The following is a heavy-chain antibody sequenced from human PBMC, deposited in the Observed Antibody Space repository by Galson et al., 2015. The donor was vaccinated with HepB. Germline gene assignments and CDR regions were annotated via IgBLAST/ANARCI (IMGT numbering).Heavy chain of an antibody. CDR1: GFTFSSYS. CDR2: ISSSSSYI. D-gene: IGHD5-12*01. V-gene: IGHV3-21*01. J-gene: IGHJ6*02. Sequence: SLRLSCAASGFTFSSYSMNWVRQAPGKGLEWVSSISSSSSYIYYADSVKGRFTISRDNAKNSLYLQMNSLRAEDTAVYYCARVEGYRIVVTILESDYYYYGMDVWGQGTTVTVSS. CDR3: ARVEGYRIVVTILESDYYYYGMDV.